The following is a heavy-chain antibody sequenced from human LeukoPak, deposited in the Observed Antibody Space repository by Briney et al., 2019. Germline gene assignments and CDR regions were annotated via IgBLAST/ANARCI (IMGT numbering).Heavy chain of an antibody. D-gene: IGHD3-9*01. CDR3: ARDRDYDILTGSVPNI. Sequence: GRSLRLSCAASGFTFSSYGMHWVRQAPGKGLEWVAVISYDGNNKYYADSVKGRFTISRDNSKNTLYLQMNSLRAEDTSVYYCARDRDYDILTGSVPNIWGQGTLVTVSS. CDR2: ISYDGNNK. V-gene: IGHV3-30*03. CDR1: GFTFSSYG. J-gene: IGHJ4*02.